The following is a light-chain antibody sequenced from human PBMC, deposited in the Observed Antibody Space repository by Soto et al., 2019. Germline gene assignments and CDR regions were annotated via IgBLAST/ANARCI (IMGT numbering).Light chain of an antibody. J-gene: IGKJ1*01. Sequence: EIVMTQSPATLSVSPGERATLSCRASQSVSNNLAWYQQKPGQAPRLLIYGASTRATGIPARFSGSGSGTEFTLTDSSLQSEDFAVYYCHQYNTWPRTLGKGTKVEL. CDR2: GAS. CDR3: HQYNTWPRT. CDR1: QSVSNN. V-gene: IGKV3-15*01.